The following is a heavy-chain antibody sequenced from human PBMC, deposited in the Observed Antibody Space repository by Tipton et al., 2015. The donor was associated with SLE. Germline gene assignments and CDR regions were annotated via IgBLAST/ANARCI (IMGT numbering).Heavy chain of an antibody. J-gene: IGHJ4*02. CDR2: IYTSGST. CDR3: ARQWGSG. CDR1: GFTFTGYA. Sequence: LRLSCVASGFTFTGYAMSWVRQPPGKGLEWIGYIYTSGSTNYNPSLKSRVTISVDTSKNQFSLKLSSVTAADTAVYYCARQWGSGWGQGTLVTVSS. D-gene: IGHD6-25*01. V-gene: IGHV4-4*09.